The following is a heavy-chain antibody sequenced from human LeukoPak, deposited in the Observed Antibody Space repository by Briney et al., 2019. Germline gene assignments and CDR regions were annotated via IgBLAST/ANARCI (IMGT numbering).Heavy chain of an antibody. Sequence: PGGSLRLSCAASGFVFRDGVRLSDRYMAWVRQAPGKGLEWVSYISSSSSTIYYADSVKGRFTISRDNAKNSLYLQMNSLRAEDTAVYYCARGYYSSSPFDYWGQGTLVTVSS. D-gene: IGHD6-6*01. CDR1: GFVFRDGVRLSDRY. CDR2: ISSSSSTI. J-gene: IGHJ4*02. CDR3: ARGYYSSSPFDY. V-gene: IGHV3-11*04.